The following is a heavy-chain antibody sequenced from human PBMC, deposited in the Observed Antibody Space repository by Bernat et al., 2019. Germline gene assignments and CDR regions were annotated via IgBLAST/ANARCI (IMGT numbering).Heavy chain of an antibody. CDR3: ARRGYSYGFYYYYYYMDV. CDR1: GGSISSSSYY. J-gene: IGHJ6*03. V-gene: IGHV4-39*01. D-gene: IGHD5-18*01. CDR2: IYYSGST. Sequence: QVQLQESGPGLVKPSETLSLTCTVSGGSISSSSYYWGWIRQPPGKGLEWIGCIYYSGSTYYNPSLKSRVTISVDTSKNQFSLKLSSVTAADTAVYYCARRGYSYGFYYYYYYMDVWGKGTTVTVSS.